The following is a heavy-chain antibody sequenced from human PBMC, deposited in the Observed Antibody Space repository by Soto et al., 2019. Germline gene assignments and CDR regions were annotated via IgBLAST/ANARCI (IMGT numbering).Heavy chain of an antibody. V-gene: IGHV4-39*01. CDR1: GVSMSSLSYY. Sequence: QLQLQESGPGLVKPSETLSLTCTVYGVSMSSLSYYWGWIRQPPGKGLEWIGSVYYSGSTYYNPSLKSRVSISVDTSKNQFSLKLTSVTAADTAVYYCARRTTSGWYSFDYWGQGTLVTVSS. J-gene: IGHJ4*02. D-gene: IGHD6-19*01. CDR3: ARRTTSGWYSFDY. CDR2: VYYSGST.